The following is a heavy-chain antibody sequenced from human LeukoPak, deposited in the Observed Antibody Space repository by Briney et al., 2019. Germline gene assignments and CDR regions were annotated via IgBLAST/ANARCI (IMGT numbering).Heavy chain of an antibody. D-gene: IGHD6-13*01. CDR3: ARCLSVFAAAGGCWAFDI. Sequence: PSETLSLTCTVSGGSISSGDYYWSWIRQPPGKGLEWIGYIYYSGSTYYNPSLKSRVTISVDTAKNQFSLKLSSVTAADTAVYYCARCLSVFAAAGGCWAFDIWGQGTMATVSS. CDR1: GGSISSGDYY. J-gene: IGHJ3*02. CDR2: IYYSGST. V-gene: IGHV4-30-4*08.